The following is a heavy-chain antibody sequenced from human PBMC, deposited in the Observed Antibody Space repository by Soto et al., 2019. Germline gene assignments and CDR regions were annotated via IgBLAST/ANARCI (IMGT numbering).Heavy chain of an antibody. D-gene: IGHD2-8*01. CDR3: ARGIVCTNGVCYTRYYYYGMDV. J-gene: IGHJ6*02. CDR1: GFTFSSYW. V-gene: IGHV3-74*01. CDR2: INSDGSST. Sequence: LRLSCAASGFTFSSYWMHWVRQAPGKGLVWVSRINSDGSSTSYADSVKGRFTISRDNAKNTLYLQMNSLRAEDTAVYYCARGIVCTNGVCYTRYYYYGMDVWGQGTTVTVSS.